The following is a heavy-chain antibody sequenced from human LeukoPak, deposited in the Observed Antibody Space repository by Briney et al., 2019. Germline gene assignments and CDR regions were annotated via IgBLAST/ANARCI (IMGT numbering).Heavy chain of an antibody. CDR3: ARADSSDYYYMDV. CDR1: GGSISSGGYY. J-gene: IGHJ6*03. V-gene: IGHV4-30-2*01. Sequence: SETLSLTCTVSGGSISSGGYYWSWIRQPPGKGLEWIGYIYHSGSTYYNPSLKSRVTISVDRSKNQFSLKLSSVTAADTAVYYCARADSSDYYYMDVWGKGTTVTVSS. D-gene: IGHD6-6*01. CDR2: IYHSGST.